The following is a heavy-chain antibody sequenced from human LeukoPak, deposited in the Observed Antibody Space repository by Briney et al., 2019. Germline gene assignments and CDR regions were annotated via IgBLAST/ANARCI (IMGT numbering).Heavy chain of an antibody. V-gene: IGHV4-31*03. CDR3: ARDLPGSNWFDP. CDR2: IYYSGST. Sequence: SETLSLTCTVSGGSISSGGYYWSWIRQHPGKGLEWIGYIYYSGSTYCNPSLKSRVTISVDTSKNQSSLKLSSVTAADTAVYYCARDLPGSNWFDPWGQGTLVTVSS. CDR1: GGSISSGGYY. J-gene: IGHJ5*02.